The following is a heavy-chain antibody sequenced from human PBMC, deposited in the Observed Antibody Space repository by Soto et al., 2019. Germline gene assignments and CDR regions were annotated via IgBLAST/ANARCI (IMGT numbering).Heavy chain of an antibody. CDR2: INHSGST. J-gene: IGHJ5*02. D-gene: IGHD3-10*01. Sequence: SETLSLTCAVYGGSFSGYYWSWIRQPPGKGLEWIGEINHSGSTNYNPSLKSRVTISVDTSKNQFSLKLSSVTAADTAVYYCARAQRDYYGSGSYYKLYRFDPWGQGTLVTVSS. CDR1: GGSFSGYY. CDR3: ARAQRDYYGSGSYYKLYRFDP. V-gene: IGHV4-34*01.